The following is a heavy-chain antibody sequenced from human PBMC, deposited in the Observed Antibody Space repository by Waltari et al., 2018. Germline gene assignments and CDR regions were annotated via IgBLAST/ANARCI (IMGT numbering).Heavy chain of an antibody. J-gene: IGHJ4*02. CDR1: GFPVSSHS. D-gene: IGHD6-19*01. CDR3: ARDGRNSSGWYGHFDL. Sequence: EVQLVESGGGLVQPGGSLRLSCTASGFPVSSHSMSWVRQAPGKGLEWVSVIFSGGTTAYADSVKGRFTISRDDSMNTLYLQMSSLTVEDTAAYYCARDGRNSSGWYGHFDLWGQGILVTVSS. V-gene: IGHV3-66*01. CDR2: IFSGGTT.